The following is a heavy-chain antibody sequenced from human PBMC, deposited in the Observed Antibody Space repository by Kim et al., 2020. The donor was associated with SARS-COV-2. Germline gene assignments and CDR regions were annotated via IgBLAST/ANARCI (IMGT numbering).Heavy chain of an antibody. J-gene: IGHJ4*02. Sequence: ASVKVSCKASGYTFKSYPIHWVRQAPGQRLEWMGWVNAANDETKYSQKFQGRVTITRDTSANTAYMDLRSLTFEDTAIYYCARDMNTTVYDYWGKGTLVTVSS. CDR3: ARDMNTTVYDY. CDR2: VNAANDET. D-gene: IGHD4-4*01. CDR1: GYTFKSYP. V-gene: IGHV1-3*01.